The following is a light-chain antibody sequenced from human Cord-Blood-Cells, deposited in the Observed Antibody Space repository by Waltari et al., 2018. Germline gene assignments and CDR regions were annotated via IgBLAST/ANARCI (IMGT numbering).Light chain of an antibody. CDR3: QQYYSTPYT. CDR1: QSVLYSSNNKNY. V-gene: IGKV4-1*01. Sequence: DIVMTQSPDSLAVSLAERATINRKSTQSVLYSSNNKNYLAWYQQKPGQPPKLLIYWASTRESGVPDRFSGSGSGTDFTLTISSLQAEDVAVYYCQQYYSTPYTFGQGTKLEIK. CDR2: WAS. J-gene: IGKJ2*01.